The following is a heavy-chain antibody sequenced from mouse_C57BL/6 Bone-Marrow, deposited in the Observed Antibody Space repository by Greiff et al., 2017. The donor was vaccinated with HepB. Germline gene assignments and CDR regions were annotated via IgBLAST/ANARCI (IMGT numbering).Heavy chain of an antibody. CDR2: ISNGGGST. Sequence: EVKLVESGGGLVQPGGSLKLSCAASGFTFSDYYMYWVRQTPETRLEWVAYISNGGGSTYYPDTVKGRFTISRDNAKNTLYLQMSRLTSEDTAMYYCARGSAWFAYWGQGTLVTVSA. J-gene: IGHJ3*01. CDR3: ARGSAWFAY. V-gene: IGHV5-12*01. CDR1: GFTFSDYY.